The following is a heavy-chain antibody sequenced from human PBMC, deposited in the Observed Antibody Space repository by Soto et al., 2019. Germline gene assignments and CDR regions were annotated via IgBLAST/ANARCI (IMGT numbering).Heavy chain of an antibody. J-gene: IGHJ4*02. CDR1: GGSISSSSYY. V-gene: IGHV4-39*01. CDR2: IYYSGST. CDR3: TGGLGYCSSTSCYASYFDY. Sequence: SETLSLTCTVSGGSISSSSYYWGWIRQPPGKGLEWIGSIYYSGSTYYNPSLKSRVTISVDTSKNQFSLKLSSVTAADTAVYYCTGGLGYCSSTSCYASYFDYWGQGTLVTVSS. D-gene: IGHD2-2*01.